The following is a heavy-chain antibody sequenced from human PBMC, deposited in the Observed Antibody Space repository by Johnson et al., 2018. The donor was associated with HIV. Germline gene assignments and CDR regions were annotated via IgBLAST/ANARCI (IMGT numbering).Heavy chain of an antibody. D-gene: IGHD1-26*01. CDR2: IHYDGSNK. J-gene: IGHJ3*02. V-gene: IGHV3-30*04. Sequence: QEQLVESGGGVVQPGRSLRLSCAASGFTFSNYAMHWVRQAPGKGLEWVAFIHYDGSNKYYADSVKGRITISRDNSKNTLYVQMNSLRAEDTAVYYCARDIVGAPDTFDIWGQGTMVTVSS. CDR3: ARDIVGAPDTFDI. CDR1: GFTFSNYA.